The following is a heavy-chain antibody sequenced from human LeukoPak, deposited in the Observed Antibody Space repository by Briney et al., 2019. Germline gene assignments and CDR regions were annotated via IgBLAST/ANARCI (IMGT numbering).Heavy chain of an antibody. Sequence: SETLSLTCTVSGASITSSHWSWVRQPPGGGLEWIGFIYYTGSIYYNPSLKSRVTMSLDTSKNQFSLKMRSVTAADTAVFYCARLGDCGSDCYSFDFWGQGTLVTVS. CDR1: GASITSSH. CDR2: IYYTGSI. D-gene: IGHD2-21*02. J-gene: IGHJ4*02. V-gene: IGHV4-59*01. CDR3: ARLGDCGSDCYSFDF.